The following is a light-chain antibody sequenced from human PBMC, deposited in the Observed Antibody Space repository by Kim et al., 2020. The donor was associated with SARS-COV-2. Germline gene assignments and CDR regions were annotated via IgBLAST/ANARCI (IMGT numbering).Light chain of an antibody. CDR2: KAS. Sequence: SASLGDRVTSTSRASRSISSWLAWYQQKPGKAPTLLIYKASTLESGVPARFSGSGSGTEFTLTISSLQPDDFASYYCQQYNRLWTFGQGTKVDIK. CDR3: QQYNRLWT. V-gene: IGKV1-5*03. J-gene: IGKJ1*01. CDR1: RSISSW.